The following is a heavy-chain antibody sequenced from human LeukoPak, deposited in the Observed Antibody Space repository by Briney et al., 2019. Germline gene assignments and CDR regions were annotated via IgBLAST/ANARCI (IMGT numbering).Heavy chain of an antibody. Sequence: GGSLRLSCAASGFTFDDYDMSWVRQAPGKGLEWVSVISASAGSTHYVDSVKGRFTISRDKSKNTLYLQMNSLRAEDTAVYYCASNTRYCSGGNCYSGILGYFQRWGQGTLVTVSS. D-gene: IGHD2-15*01. CDR3: ASNTRYCSGGNCYSGILGYFQR. CDR1: GFTFDDYD. CDR2: ISASAGST. J-gene: IGHJ1*01. V-gene: IGHV3-23*01.